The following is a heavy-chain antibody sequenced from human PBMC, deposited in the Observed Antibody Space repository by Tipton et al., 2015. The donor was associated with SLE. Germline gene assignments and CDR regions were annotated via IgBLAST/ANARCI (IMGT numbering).Heavy chain of an antibody. J-gene: IGHJ4*02. CDR3: ARGWGSWPYYFDY. V-gene: IGHV4-59*01. CDR1: GGSISSYY. CDR2: IYYSGST. D-gene: IGHD6-13*01. Sequence: TLSLTCTVSGGSISSYYWSWIRQPPGKGLEWIGYIYYSGSTNYNPSLKSRVTISVDTSKSQFSLKLSSVTAADTAVYYCARGWGSWPYYFDYWGQGTRVTVSS.